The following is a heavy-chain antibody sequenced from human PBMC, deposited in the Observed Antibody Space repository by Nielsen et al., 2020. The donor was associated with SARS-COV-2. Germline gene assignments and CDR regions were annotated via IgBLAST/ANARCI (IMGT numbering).Heavy chain of an antibody. CDR1: GGSISSYY. D-gene: IGHD6-13*01. Sequence: SETLSLTCTVSGGSISSYYWSWIRQPPGKGLEWIGYIYYSGSTNYNPSLKSRVTISVDTSKNQFSLKLSSVTAADTAVYYCARDHSSPSWYYYMDVWGKGTTVTVSS. CDR2: IYYSGST. J-gene: IGHJ6*03. V-gene: IGHV4-59*01. CDR3: ARDHSSPSWYYYMDV.